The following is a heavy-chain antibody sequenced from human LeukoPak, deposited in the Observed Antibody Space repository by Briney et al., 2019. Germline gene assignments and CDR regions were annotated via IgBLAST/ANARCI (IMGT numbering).Heavy chain of an antibody. CDR1: GFSFSSYG. CDR3: ASSGYSYGPYGYYFDY. D-gene: IGHD5-18*01. J-gene: IGHJ4*02. Sequence: QPGGSLRLSCAASGFSFSSYGMDWVRQASGKGLEWMASIRYDGSNKYYADSVKGRFTISRDNSKNTLYLQMNSLRAEDTAVYYCASSGYSYGPYGYYFDYWGQGTLVTVSS. CDR2: IRYDGSNK. V-gene: IGHV3-30*02.